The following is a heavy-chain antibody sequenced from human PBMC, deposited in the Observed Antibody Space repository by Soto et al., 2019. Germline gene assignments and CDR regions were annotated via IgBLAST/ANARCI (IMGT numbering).Heavy chain of an antibody. CDR1: CASVTSDDYY. V-gene: IGHV4-30-4*01. D-gene: IGHD3-22*01. CDR2: IYHSGST. CDR3: ARDPIFYYASSGYGGSYFDY. J-gene: IGHJ4*02. Sequence: SETLSLTCADSCASVTSDDYYWSWIRQPPGKGLEWIGYIYHSGSTYYNPSLKSRVSISIDTSQNQFSLKLTSLTAADTAVYYCARDPIFYYASSGYGGSYFDYWGQGSRVTSPQ.